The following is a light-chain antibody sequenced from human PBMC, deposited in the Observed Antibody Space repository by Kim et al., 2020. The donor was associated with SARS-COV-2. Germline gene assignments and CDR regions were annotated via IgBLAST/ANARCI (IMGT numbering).Light chain of an antibody. J-gene: IGLJ2*01. CDR2: QDS. CDR3: QAWDSSTVV. CDR1: KLGDKY. Sequence: SYELTQPPSVSVSPGQTASITCSADKLGDKYACWSQQKPGQSPVLVIYQDSKRPSGIPERFSGSNSGNTASLTIRATQAMDAADYYCQAWDSSTVVFGGG. V-gene: IGLV3-1*01.